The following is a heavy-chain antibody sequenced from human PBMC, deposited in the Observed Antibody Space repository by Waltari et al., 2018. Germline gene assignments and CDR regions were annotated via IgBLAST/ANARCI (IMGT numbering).Heavy chain of an antibody. V-gene: IGHV4-4*07. J-gene: IGHJ6*03. D-gene: IGHD6-19*01. CDR1: GGSISSYY. Sequence: QVQLQESGPGLVKPSETLSLTCTVSGGSISSYYWSWIRQPAGKGLEWIGLMYVSGSTNDNPSLRSRVTMAVDASKNQLSLKLTSVTAADTAVYHCARNIAVAGYYMDVWGKGTTVTVFS. CDR2: MYVSGST. CDR3: ARNIAVAGYYMDV.